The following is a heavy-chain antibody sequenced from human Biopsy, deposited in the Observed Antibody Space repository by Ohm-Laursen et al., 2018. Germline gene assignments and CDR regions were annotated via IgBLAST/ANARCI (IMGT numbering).Heavy chain of an antibody. CDR3: AKDRRAVAGYDAFDI. V-gene: IGHV3-9*01. Sequence: SLRLSCTASGFTFADYAMHWVRQAPGKGLEWVSGISWNSGSIGYADSVEGRFTISRDNAKNSLYLQMNSLRAEDTALYYCAKDRRAVAGYDAFDIWGQGTMVTVSS. CDR2: ISWNSGSI. D-gene: IGHD6-19*01. J-gene: IGHJ3*02. CDR1: GFTFADYA.